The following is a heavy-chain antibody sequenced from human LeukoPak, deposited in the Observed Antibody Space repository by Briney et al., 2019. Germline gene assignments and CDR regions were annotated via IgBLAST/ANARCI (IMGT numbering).Heavy chain of an antibody. CDR3: AKDIAREYCSGGSCYSYYGMDV. Sequence: GGSLRLSCAASGFTFDDCAMHWVRQAPGKGLEWVSLISGDGGSTYYADSVKGRFTISRDNSKNSLYLQMNSLRTEDTALYYCAKDIAREYCSGGSCYSYYGMDVWGQGTTVTVSS. CDR2: ISGDGGST. CDR1: GFTFDDCA. D-gene: IGHD2-15*01. V-gene: IGHV3-43*02. J-gene: IGHJ6*02.